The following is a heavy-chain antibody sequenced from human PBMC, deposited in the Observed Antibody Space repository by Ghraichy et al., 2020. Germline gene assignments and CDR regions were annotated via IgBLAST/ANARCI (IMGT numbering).Heavy chain of an antibody. Sequence: GGSLRLSCAVSAFPFNAYGMHWVRQAPGKGLEWVAVTSYDERNNYYADSVKGRFATSKDHSENTLYLQMNSLRPDDTAVYYCATDGESRRAYYDSTGYPAYWGQGTLVTVSS. CDR1: AFPFNAYG. V-gene: IGHV3-30*03. CDR3: ATDGESRRAYYDSTGYPAY. CDR2: TSYDERNN. D-gene: IGHD3-22*01. J-gene: IGHJ4*02.